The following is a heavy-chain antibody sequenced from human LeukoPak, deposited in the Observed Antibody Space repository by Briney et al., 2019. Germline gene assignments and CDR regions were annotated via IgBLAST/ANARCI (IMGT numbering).Heavy chain of an antibody. Sequence: PGGSLRLSCAASGFTVSSNYRSWVRQAPGKGLERVSVIYSGGSTYYADSVKGRFTISRDNSKNTLYLQMNSLRAEDTAVYYCASTTPGIAAAGTYYFDYWGQGTLVTVSS. V-gene: IGHV3-66*01. D-gene: IGHD6-13*01. CDR2: IYSGGST. J-gene: IGHJ4*02. CDR3: ASTTPGIAAAGTYYFDY. CDR1: GFTVSSNY.